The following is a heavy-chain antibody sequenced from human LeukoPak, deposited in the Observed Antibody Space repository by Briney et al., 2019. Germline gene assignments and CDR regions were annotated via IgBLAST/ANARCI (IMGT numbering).Heavy chain of an antibody. D-gene: IGHD3-22*01. CDR1: GGSISNTNYY. V-gene: IGHV4-39*01. CDR3: ARKYDSYFDY. CDR2: IYYSGST. J-gene: IGHJ4*02. Sequence: PSETLSLTCTVSGGSISNTNYYWGRIRQPPGKGLEWIGTIYYSGSTYYNPSLKSRVTISVDTSKNQFSLKLSSVTAADTAVFYCARKYDSYFDYWGQGTLVTVSS.